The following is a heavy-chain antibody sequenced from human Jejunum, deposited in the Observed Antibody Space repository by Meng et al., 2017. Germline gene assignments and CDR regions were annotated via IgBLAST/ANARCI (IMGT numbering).Heavy chain of an antibody. CDR3: ARDYGSINWFFY. CDR2: MSYSVTT. V-gene: IGHV4-39*07. J-gene: IGHJ5*01. D-gene: IGHD2-15*01. CDR1: PDSTSSDPFY. Sequence: SETLSLTCSVSPDSTSSDPFYWGCVRQSPGKGLEWIGTMSYSVTTYYNPSFQSRVSISRDVSKTQLSLTLSSVTAADTAVYYCARDYGSINWFFYWGQGTLVTVSS.